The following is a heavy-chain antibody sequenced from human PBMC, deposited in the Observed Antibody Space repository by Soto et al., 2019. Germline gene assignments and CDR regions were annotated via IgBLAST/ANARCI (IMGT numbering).Heavy chain of an antibody. CDR2: IYPGDSDT. D-gene: IGHD5-18*01. CDR1: RYSFTSYW. CDR3: ARSLGRGYSYGYSPYGMDV. Sequence: GESLKISCKGSRYSFTSYWIGWVRQMPGKGLEWMGIIYPGDSDTRYSPSFQGQVTISADKSISTAYLQWSSLKASDTAMYYCARSLGRGYSYGYSPYGMDVWGQGTTVTVSS. J-gene: IGHJ6*02. V-gene: IGHV5-51*01.